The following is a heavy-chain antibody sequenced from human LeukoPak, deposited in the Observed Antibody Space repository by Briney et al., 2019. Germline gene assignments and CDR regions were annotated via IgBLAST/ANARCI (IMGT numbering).Heavy chain of an antibody. CDR2: IYHSGST. Sequence: PSETLSLTCAVSGGSTSSGGYYWSWIRQPPGKGLEWIGYIYHSGSTYYNPSLKSRVTISVDRSKNQFSLKLSSVTAADTAVYYCARVMGGGFDYWGQGTLVTVSS. D-gene: IGHD3-10*01. J-gene: IGHJ4*02. CDR1: GGSTSSGGYY. V-gene: IGHV4-30-2*01. CDR3: ARVMGGGFDY.